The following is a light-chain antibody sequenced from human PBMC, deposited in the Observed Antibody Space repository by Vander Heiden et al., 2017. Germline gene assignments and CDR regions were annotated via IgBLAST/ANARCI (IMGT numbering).Light chain of an antibody. CDR3: QQTVTTPWT. CDR2: AAS. J-gene: IGKJ1*01. Sequence: DIQMTQSPSSLSASVGNRVTITCRASQSISTYFNWYQQKPGKAPKLLIYAASSLQSGVPSRFSGSGSGTDFTLTISSLQPEDFATYYCQQTVTTPWTFGQGTKVEIK. CDR1: QSISTY. V-gene: IGKV1-39*01.